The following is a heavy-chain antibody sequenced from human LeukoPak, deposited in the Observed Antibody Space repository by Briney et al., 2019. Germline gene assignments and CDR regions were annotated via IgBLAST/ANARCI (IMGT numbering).Heavy chain of an antibody. Sequence: KPSQTLSLTCTVSGGSISSGGYYWSWIRQHPGKGLEWIGYIYYSGSTYYNPSLKSRVTISVDTSKNQFSLKLSSVTAADTAVFYCARDAHGGNSQFEKWGQGALVTVSS. D-gene: IGHD4-23*01. CDR1: GGSISSGGYY. V-gene: IGHV4-31*03. CDR3: ARDAHGGNSQFEK. J-gene: IGHJ4*02. CDR2: IYYSGST.